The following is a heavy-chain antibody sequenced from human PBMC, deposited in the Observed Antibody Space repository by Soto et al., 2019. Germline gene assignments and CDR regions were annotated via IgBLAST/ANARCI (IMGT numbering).Heavy chain of an antibody. J-gene: IGHJ4*02. CDR3: ARPQNSAWSGLDY. CDR2: IYPGDSDT. V-gene: IGHV5-51*01. Sequence: PGESLKISCKGSGYNFNTYWIAWVRQMPGKGLEWMGVIYPGDSDTRYSPSFQGQVTISADKSITTAYLQWSSLKASDTAMYYCARPQNSAWSGLDYWGQGTLVTVSS. CDR1: GYNFNTYW. D-gene: IGHD6-19*01.